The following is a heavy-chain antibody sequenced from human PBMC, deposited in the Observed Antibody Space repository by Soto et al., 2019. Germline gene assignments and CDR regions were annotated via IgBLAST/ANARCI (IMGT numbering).Heavy chain of an antibody. V-gene: IGHV4-39*01. J-gene: IGHJ6*03. D-gene: IGHD3-10*01. CDR1: GGSISSSSYY. Sequence: SETLSLTCTASGGSISSSSYYWGWIRQPPGKGLEWIGSIYYSGSTYYNPSLKSRVTISVDTSKNQFSLKLSSVTAADTAVYYCARLEGSGRGTYYYYMDGWGKRTTVTVSS. CDR3: ARLEGSGRGTYYYYMDG. CDR2: IYYSGST.